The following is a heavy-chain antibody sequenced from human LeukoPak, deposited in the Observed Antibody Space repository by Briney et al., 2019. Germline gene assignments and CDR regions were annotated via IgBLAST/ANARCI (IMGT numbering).Heavy chain of an antibody. CDR3: AKYWRAGDFDLNDAFDI. CDR1: GFTFSSYA. CDR2: ISDNSGRT. V-gene: IGHV3-23*01. J-gene: IGHJ3*02. D-gene: IGHD4-17*01. Sequence: PGGSLRLSCAASGFTFSSYAMSWVRQAPGKGLEWISTISDNSGRTLYAGSVKGRFTLSRDNSKNTLYLQMNSLRADDTAIFYCAKYWRAGDFDLNDAFDIWGQGTMVTVSS.